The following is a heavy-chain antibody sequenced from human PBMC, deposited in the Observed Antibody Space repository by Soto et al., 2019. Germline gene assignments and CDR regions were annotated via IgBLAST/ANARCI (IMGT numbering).Heavy chain of an antibody. Sequence: GSLRLSCEASGFSFGVYGMHWVRQAPGKGLEWVAVIWYDGSKQFYAASVAGRFTIPRDDSTATLSLQMNKLRAEDTAVYYCAAWAEGATEVHWGQGTLVTVSS. CDR1: GFSFGVYG. V-gene: IGHV3-33*01. CDR2: IWYDGSKQ. J-gene: IGHJ4*02. D-gene: IGHD2-15*01. CDR3: AAWAEGATEVH.